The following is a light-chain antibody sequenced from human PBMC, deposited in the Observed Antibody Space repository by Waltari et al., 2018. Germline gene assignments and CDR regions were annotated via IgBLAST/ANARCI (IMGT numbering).Light chain of an antibody. CDR3: ATWDDSLSGYV. CDR1: STNIGRTY. V-gene: IGLV1-47*01. CDR2: KDN. J-gene: IGLJ1*01. Sequence: QSVLTQPHPPPVTPEQSAFTNCSATSTNIGRTYVFWFHQLPGTAPKVLIYKDNQRPSGVPYRFSGSKSGTSASLAISGLRSEDEADYYCATWDDSLSGYVFGSGTKVAVL.